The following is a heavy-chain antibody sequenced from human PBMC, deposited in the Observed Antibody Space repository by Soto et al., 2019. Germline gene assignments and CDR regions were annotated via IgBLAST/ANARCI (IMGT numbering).Heavy chain of an antibody. Sequence: EVQLLESGGGLVQPGGSLRLSCVGSGFTFSSYDMTWVRQAPGKGLEWVSSFSFYGRRDNTYYADSVKGRFTISRDNSRNTVYLQMDNLRVVDTAVYYCAKSLYNDNGGQYDHWGQGTLVTVSS. CDR1: GFTFSSYD. CDR3: AKSLYNDNGGQYDH. CDR2: FSFYGRRDNT. J-gene: IGHJ4*02. D-gene: IGHD1-1*01. V-gene: IGHV3-23*01.